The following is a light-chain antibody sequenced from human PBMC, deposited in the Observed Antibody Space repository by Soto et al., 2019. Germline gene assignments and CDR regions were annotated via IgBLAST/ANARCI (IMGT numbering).Light chain of an antibody. J-gene: IGLJ1*01. Sequence: QSALTQPASVSGSPGQSITIACTGTSSDVGGYNYVSWYQQHPGKAPKLMIYEVSNRPSGVSNRFSGSKSGNTASLTISGLKAEDEADYYCSSYTRSSTPYVFGTGTKITV. CDR1: SSDVGGYNY. V-gene: IGLV2-14*01. CDR2: EVS. CDR3: SSYTRSSTPYV.